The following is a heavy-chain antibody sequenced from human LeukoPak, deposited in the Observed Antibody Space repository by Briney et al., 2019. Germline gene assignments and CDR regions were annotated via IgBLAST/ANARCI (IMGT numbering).Heavy chain of an antibody. V-gene: IGHV4-39*07. CDR2: IYYSGST. CDR1: GGSISSSSYY. J-gene: IGHJ3*02. CDR3: ARDPSVSDAFDI. Sequence: SETLSLTCTVSGGSISSSSYYWGWIRQPPGKGLEWIGSIYYSGSTYYNPSLKSRVTISVDTSKNQFSLKLSSVTAADTAVYYCARDPSVSDAFDIWGQGTMVTVSS.